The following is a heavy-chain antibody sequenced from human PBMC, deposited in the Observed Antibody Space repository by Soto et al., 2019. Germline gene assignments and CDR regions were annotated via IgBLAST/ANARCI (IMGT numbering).Heavy chain of an antibody. CDR3: ARPGIPARRAHYYYGMDV. CDR1: GASISSSSYY. J-gene: IGHJ6*02. D-gene: IGHD6-6*01. Sequence: LSLTCTVSGASISSSSYYWGWIRQPPGKGRGGIGSIYYIWSTCYNPGLKSLVTISVDTSKNQFSLTPSPATPAPTAVYYCARPGIPARRAHYYYGMDVWDQGTTVTVSS. CDR2: IYYIWST. V-gene: IGHV4-39*01.